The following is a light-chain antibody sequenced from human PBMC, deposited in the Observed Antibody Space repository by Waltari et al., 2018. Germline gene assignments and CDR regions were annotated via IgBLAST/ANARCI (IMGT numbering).Light chain of an antibody. CDR2: DAS. CDR1: QAISNY. Sequence: DIQMTQSPSSLSASVGDRVTITCQASQAISNYLNWYQQKPGKAPTVLISDASSLKTGVPSRFSGSQSGTTFTFAISSLQPEDIGTYYCQQFDTLPVTFGGGTKVEIK. V-gene: IGKV1-33*01. CDR3: QQFDTLPVT. J-gene: IGKJ4*01.